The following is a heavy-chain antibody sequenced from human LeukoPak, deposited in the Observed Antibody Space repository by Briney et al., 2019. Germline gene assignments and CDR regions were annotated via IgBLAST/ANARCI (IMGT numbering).Heavy chain of an antibody. CDR2: ISSNGGST. D-gene: IGHD3-16*01. J-gene: IGHJ1*01. CDR1: GFTFSTYP. CDR3: ARGEVGGYFQH. Sequence: GGSLRLSCAASGFTFSTYPIHWVRQAPGKGLEYVSAISSNGGSTYYANSVKGRFTISRDNSKNTLYLEMGSLRAEDTAVYYCARGEVGGYFQHWGQGTLVTVSS. V-gene: IGHV3-64*01.